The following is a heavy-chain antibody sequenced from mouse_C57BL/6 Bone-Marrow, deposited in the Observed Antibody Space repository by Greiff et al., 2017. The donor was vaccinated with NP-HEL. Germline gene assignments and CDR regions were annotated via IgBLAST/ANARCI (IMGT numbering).Heavy chain of an antibody. CDR2: INPNNGGT. CDR3: ARDGYYASWYFDV. J-gene: IGHJ1*03. V-gene: IGHV1-26*01. D-gene: IGHD2-3*01. Sequence: VQLQQSGPELVKPGASVKISCKASGYTFTDYYMNWVKQSHGKSLEWIGDINPNNGGTSYNQKFKGKATLTVDKSSSTAYIELRSLTSEDSAVYYCARDGYYASWYFDVWGTGTTVTVSS. CDR1: GYTFTDYY.